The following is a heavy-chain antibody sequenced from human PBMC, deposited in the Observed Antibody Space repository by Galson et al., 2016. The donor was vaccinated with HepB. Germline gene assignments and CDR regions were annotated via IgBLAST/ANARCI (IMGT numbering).Heavy chain of an antibody. CDR2: SASGDVT. Sequence: SLRLSCAASGLTFRRYAFSRLRQAPGKGLEWISVSASGDVTYYAHSVKGRFTISRDQSKNTLFLNMISLRAEDTASYYCASHLGGSSLDPFDIWGRGTMVTVSS. CDR3: ASHLGGSSLDPFDI. V-gene: IGHV3-23*01. D-gene: IGHD3-16*01. CDR1: GLTFRRYA. J-gene: IGHJ3*02.